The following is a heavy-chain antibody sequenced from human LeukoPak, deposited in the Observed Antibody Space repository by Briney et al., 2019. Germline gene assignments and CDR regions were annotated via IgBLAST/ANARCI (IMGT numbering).Heavy chain of an antibody. CDR1: GFTFSNYW. CDR3: ARQAAATREDYFYYMDV. V-gene: IGHV3-7*01. J-gene: IGHJ6*03. Sequence: PGGSLRLSCVASGFTFSNYWMSWVRQAPGKGLEWVANIKQDGSEKYYVDSVKGRFTISRDNAKNSLYLQMNSLRAEDTALYYCARQAAATREDYFYYMDVWGKGTPVTVSS. CDR2: IKQDGSEK. D-gene: IGHD6-25*01.